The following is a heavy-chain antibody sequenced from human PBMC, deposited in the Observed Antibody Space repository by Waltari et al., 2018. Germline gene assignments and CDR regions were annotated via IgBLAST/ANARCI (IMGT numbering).Heavy chain of an antibody. V-gene: IGHV4-38-2*01. Sequence: QVQLQESGPGLVKPSETLSLTCAVSGYSISSGYYWGWIRQPPGKGLEWIGSIYHSGSTYYNPSLKSRVTISVDTSKNQFSLKLSSVTAADTAVYYCARTPNMVQPPLNWFDPWGQGTLVTVSS. CDR1: GYSISSGYY. D-gene: IGHD3-10*01. J-gene: IGHJ5*02. CDR2: IYHSGST. CDR3: ARTPNMVQPPLNWFDP.